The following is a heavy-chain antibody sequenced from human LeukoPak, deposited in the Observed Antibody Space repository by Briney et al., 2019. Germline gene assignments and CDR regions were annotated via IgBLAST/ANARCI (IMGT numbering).Heavy chain of an antibody. Sequence: GGSLRLSCAASGFTFSSYAMSWVRQAPGKGLEWVSAISGSGGSTYYADSVKGRFTISRDNSKNTLYLQMNSLRAEDTAVYYCAKDGGLLWFGELLIPFDYWGQGTLVTVSS. CDR3: AKDGGLLWFGELLIPFDY. CDR2: ISGSGGST. CDR1: GFTFSSYA. J-gene: IGHJ4*02. D-gene: IGHD3-10*01. V-gene: IGHV3-23*01.